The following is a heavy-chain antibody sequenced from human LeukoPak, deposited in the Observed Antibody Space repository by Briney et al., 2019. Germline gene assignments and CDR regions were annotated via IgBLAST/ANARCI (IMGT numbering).Heavy chain of an antibody. V-gene: IGHV3-23*01. J-gene: IGHJ5*02. CDR3: ANSPQAYYYDSSGYP. CDR1: GFTFSSYA. D-gene: IGHD3-22*01. Sequence: GGSLRLSCAASGFTFSSYAMSWVRQAPGKGLEWVSAISGSGGSTYYADSVKGRFTISRDNSKNALYLQMNSLRAEDTAVYYCANSPQAYYYDSSGYPWGQGTLVTVSS. CDR2: ISGSGGST.